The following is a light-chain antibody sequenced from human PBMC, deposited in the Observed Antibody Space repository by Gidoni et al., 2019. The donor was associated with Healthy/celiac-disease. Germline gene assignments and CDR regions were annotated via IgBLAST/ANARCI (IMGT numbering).Light chain of an antibody. J-gene: IGKJ1*01. Sequence: DIQMTQSPSSLSASGGDRVTITCRASQSISSYLNWYQQKPGKAPKLLIYAASSLQSGVPSRFSGSGSGTDFTLTISSLQPEDFATYYCQQSYSTPWTFXPXTKVEIK. CDR2: AAS. CDR3: QQSYSTPWT. V-gene: IGKV1-39*01. CDR1: QSISSY.